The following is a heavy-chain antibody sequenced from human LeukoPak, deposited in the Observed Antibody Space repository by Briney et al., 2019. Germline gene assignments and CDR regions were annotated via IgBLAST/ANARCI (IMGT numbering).Heavy chain of an antibody. CDR1: GYTFSSYG. D-gene: IGHD1-1*01. V-gene: IGHV1-18*01. Sequence: GASVKVFCKASGYTFSSYGISWVRQAPAQGLEWMGWISTYNGNTNYAQKPQDRVTMTTDTSTSTAYMELRSLRSDDTAMYYCARRLERHHDFDYWGQGTLVTVSS. CDR2: ISTYNGNT. J-gene: IGHJ4*02. CDR3: ARRLERHHDFDY.